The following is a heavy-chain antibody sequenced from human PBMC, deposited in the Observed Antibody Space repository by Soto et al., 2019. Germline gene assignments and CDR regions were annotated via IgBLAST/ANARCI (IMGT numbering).Heavy chain of an antibody. CDR2: IYPGDSDT. D-gene: IGHD6-6*01. J-gene: IGHJ6*02. Sequence: GESLKISCKGSGYSFTSYWIGWVRQMPGKGLEWMGIIYPGDSDTRYSPSFQGQVTISADKSISTAYLQWSSLKASDTAMYYCARQLQYSSSSNYYYCGMDVWGQGTTVTVSS. V-gene: IGHV5-51*01. CDR3: ARQLQYSSSSNYYYCGMDV. CDR1: GYSFTSYW.